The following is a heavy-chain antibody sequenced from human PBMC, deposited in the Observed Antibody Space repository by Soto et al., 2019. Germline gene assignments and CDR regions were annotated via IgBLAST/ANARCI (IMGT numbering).Heavy chain of an antibody. CDR2: MYHSGST. CDR3: ARAAMGGSSWPFDY. V-gene: IGHV4-4*02. CDR1: GGSISTTHW. J-gene: IGHJ4*02. Sequence: PSETLSLTCAVSGGSISTTHWWTWVRQPPGKGLEWIGYMYHSGSTYYNPSLKSRVTISIDRSKNQFSLKLSSVTAADTAVYYCARAAMGGSSWPFDYWGQGTLVTVSS. D-gene: IGHD6-13*01.